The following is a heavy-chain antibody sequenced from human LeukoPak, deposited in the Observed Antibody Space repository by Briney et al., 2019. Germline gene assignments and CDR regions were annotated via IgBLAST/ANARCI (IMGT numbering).Heavy chain of an antibody. V-gene: IGHV3-66*01. D-gene: IGHD2/OR15-2a*01. J-gene: IGHJ4*02. CDR1: GVTVSSSY. CDR3: TRDSTTWARSGY. Sequence: GRSLTLSCAAYGVTVSSSYMGWVRQAQRKGLEWVSVINSDGTTYYADSVKGRFTASRDPSKNTLSLQMSSLRVEDTAVYYCTRDSTTWARSGYWGQGTLVTVSS. CDR2: INSDGTT.